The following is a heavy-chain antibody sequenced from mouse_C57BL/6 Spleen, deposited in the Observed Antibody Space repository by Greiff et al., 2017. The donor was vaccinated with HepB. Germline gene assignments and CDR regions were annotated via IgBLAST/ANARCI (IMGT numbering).Heavy chain of an antibody. CDR3: ARSLPSTGFAY. V-gene: IGHV1-50*01. CDR2: IDPSDSYT. J-gene: IGHJ3*01. CDR1: GYTFTSYW. Sequence: QVQLQQPGAELVKPGASVKLSCKASGYTFTSYWMQWVKQRPGQGLEWIGEIDPSDSYTNYNQKFKGKATLTVDTSSSTAYMQLSSLTSEDSAVYYCARSLPSTGFAYWGQGTLVTVSA. D-gene: IGHD6-1*01.